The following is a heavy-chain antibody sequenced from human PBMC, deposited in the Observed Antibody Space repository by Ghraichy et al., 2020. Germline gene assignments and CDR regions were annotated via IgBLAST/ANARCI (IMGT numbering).Heavy chain of an antibody. Sequence: SETLSLTCTVSGGSISSYYWSWIRQPPGKGLEWIGYIYYSGSTNYNASLKSRVTISVDTSKNQFSLKLSSVTAADTAVYYCARLLSMSPHSYYFDYWGQGTLVTVSS. CDR3: ARLLSMSPHSYYFDY. CDR1: GGSISSYY. V-gene: IGHV4-59*08. J-gene: IGHJ4*02. D-gene: IGHD3-22*01. CDR2: IYYSGST.